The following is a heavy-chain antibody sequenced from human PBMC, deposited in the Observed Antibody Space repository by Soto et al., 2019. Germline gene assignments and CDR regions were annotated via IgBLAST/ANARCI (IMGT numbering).Heavy chain of an antibody. V-gene: IGHV3-33*01. D-gene: IGHD6-19*01. Sequence: QVQLVESGGGVVQPGTSKRLSCAASGFTFSTYGMHWVRQAPGKGLDWVAIIWYDGSRTHYAESVKGRFTISRDNSKNTLFLQMNSLRVEDTAVYYCAREQIGVAGSTYDYWGQGTLVTVSS. J-gene: IGHJ4*02. CDR1: GFTFSTYG. CDR2: IWYDGSRT. CDR3: AREQIGVAGSTYDY.